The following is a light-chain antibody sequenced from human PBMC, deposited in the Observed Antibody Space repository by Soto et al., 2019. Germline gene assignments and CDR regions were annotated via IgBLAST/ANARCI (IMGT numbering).Light chain of an antibody. CDR1: SSDVGGYNY. V-gene: IGLV2-14*01. CDR2: EVS. CDR3: SSYTSSSTIEGD. Sequence: QSALTQPASVSGSPGQSITISCTGTSSDVGGYNYVSWYQQHPGKAPKLMIYEVSNRPSGVSNRFSGSKSGNTASLTISGLQAEDEADYYCSSYTSSSTIEGDFRTGTKVTVL. J-gene: IGLJ1*01.